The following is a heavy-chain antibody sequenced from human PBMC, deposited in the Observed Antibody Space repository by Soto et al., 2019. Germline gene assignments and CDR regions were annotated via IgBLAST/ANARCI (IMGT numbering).Heavy chain of an antibody. J-gene: IGHJ5*02. V-gene: IGHV3-30*18. Sequence: PGGSLRLSCAASGFTFSSYGMHWVRQAPGKGLEWVAVISYDGSNKYYADSVKGRFTISRDNSKNTLYLQMNSLRAEDTAVYYCAKAYFGVVIDRNWFDPWGQGTLVTVSS. D-gene: IGHD3-3*01. CDR2: ISYDGSNK. CDR1: GFTFSSYG. CDR3: AKAYFGVVIDRNWFDP.